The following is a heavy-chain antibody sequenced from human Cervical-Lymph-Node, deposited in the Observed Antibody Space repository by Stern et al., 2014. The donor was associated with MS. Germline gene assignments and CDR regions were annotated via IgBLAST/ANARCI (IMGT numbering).Heavy chain of an antibody. CDR3: ARDLVYDSSGYYDLLDY. J-gene: IGHJ4*02. D-gene: IGHD3-22*01. CDR2: ISSSSSTI. V-gene: IGHV3-48*02. Sequence: VQLVESGGGLVQPGGSLRLSCAASGFTFSSYSMNWVRQAPGKGLEWVSYISSSSSTIYYADSVKGRFTISRDNAKNSLYLQMNSLRDEDTAVYYCARDLVYDSSGYYDLLDYWGQGTLVTVSS. CDR1: GFTFSSYS.